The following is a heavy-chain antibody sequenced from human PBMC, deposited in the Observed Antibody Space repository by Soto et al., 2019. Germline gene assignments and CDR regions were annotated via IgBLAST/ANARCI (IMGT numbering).Heavy chain of an antibody. Sequence: SETLSLTCTVSGGSISSSSYYWGWIRQPPGKGLEWIGSIYYSGSTYYNPSLKSRVTISVDTSKNQFSLKLSSATAADTAVYYCARHRLSSSRPHNWFDPWGQGTLVTVS. CDR2: IYYSGST. V-gene: IGHV4-39*01. CDR1: GGSISSSSYY. J-gene: IGHJ5*02. D-gene: IGHD6-13*01. CDR3: ARHRLSSSRPHNWFDP.